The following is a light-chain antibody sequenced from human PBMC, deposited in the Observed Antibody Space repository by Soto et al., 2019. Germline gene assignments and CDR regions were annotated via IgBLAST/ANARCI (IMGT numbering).Light chain of an antibody. J-gene: IGKJ2*01. CDR2: GAS. V-gene: IGKV3-15*01. CDR3: QQYNNWPYT. Sequence: EIVMTQSPATLSVSPGERATLSCRASQSVSSNLAWYQQKPGQAPRLLIYGASTRATGIPARFSGSRSGTEFTLTISSLQSEDFADYYCQQYNNWPYTFGQGNKLEIK. CDR1: QSVSSN.